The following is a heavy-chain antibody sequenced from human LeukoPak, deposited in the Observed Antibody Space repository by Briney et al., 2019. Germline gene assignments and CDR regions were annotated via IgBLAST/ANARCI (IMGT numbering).Heavy chain of an antibody. D-gene: IGHD2-2*01. CDR3: AKDPEDIVVVPAADY. V-gene: IGHV3-23*01. Sequence: GGSLRLSCAASGFTFSSYAMSWVRQAPGKGLEWVSAISGSGGSTYYADSVKGRFTISRDNSKNTLYLQMNSLRAEDTAVYYCAKDPEDIVVVPAADYWGQGTLVTVSS. J-gene: IGHJ4*02. CDR1: GFTFSSYA. CDR2: ISGSGGST.